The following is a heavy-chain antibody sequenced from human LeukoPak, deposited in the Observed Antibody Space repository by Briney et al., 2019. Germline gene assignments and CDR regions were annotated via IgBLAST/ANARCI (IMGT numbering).Heavy chain of an antibody. CDR2: INWNGGST. Sequence: GGSLRLSCAASGFTFDDYGMSWVRQAPGKGLEWVSGINWNGGSTGYADSVKGRFTISRDNAKNSLYLQMNSLRAEDTALYYCARTYYYDSSGYYPNYYYYYYMDVWGKGTTVTVSS. CDR1: GFTFDDYG. D-gene: IGHD3-22*01. J-gene: IGHJ6*03. CDR3: ARTYYYDSSGYYPNYYYYYYMDV. V-gene: IGHV3-20*04.